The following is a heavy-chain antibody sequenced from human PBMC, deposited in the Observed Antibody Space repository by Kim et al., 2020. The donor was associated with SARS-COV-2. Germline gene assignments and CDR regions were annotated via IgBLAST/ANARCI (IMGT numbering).Heavy chain of an antibody. CDR2: ISSGGGGT. Sequence: GGSLRLSCSASGFTLSNFAIHWVRLAPGKGLQFVSAISSGGGGTYYADSVKGRFTISRDSSKNTVFLQMSTLRLEDTAVYYCVRRGGVGTTGSNWYFDLWGRGTLVTVSS. J-gene: IGHJ2*01. CDR1: GFTLSNFA. CDR3: VRRGGVGTTGSNWYFDL. V-gene: IGHV3-64D*06. D-gene: IGHD1-26*01.